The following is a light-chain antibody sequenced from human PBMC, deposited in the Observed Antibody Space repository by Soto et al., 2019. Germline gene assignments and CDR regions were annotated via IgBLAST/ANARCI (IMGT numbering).Light chain of an antibody. Sequence: EIVLTQSPATLSLSPGERATLSCRASQSVSSYLAWYQQKPGQAPRLLIYDASNRATGIPARFSGSGSGTDFTLTISSLEPEDFAVYYCQQRSNWSTFGQGTKWIS. CDR2: DAS. CDR1: QSVSSY. V-gene: IGKV3-11*01. J-gene: IGKJ1*01. CDR3: QQRSNWST.